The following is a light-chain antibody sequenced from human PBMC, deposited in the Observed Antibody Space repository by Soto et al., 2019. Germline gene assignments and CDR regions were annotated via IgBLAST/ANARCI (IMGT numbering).Light chain of an antibody. CDR1: QSVSSN. J-gene: IGKJ2*01. CDR2: GAS. V-gene: IGKV3-15*01. Sequence: EIVMTQSPATLSASVGERATLSCRASQSVSSNLAWYQQKPGQAPTLLIYGASTSATGIPARFSGSGSGTEFTLTISSLQSEDFAVYYCQQYNNWPPYTFGQGTKLEIK. CDR3: QQYNNWPPYT.